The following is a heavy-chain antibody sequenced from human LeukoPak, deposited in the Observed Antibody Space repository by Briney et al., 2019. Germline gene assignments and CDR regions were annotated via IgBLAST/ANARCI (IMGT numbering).Heavy chain of an antibody. J-gene: IGHJ4*02. CDR1: GFTFISAW. D-gene: IGHD3-16*01. CDR2: IKDDGSDK. Sequence: GGSLRHSRAASGFTFISAWMTWVRQAPGKGLEWVATIKDDGSDKYYVDSVKGRFTISRDNAKKSLWLQMNSLRVEDTAIYYCADLGSRDWGQGTLVTVSS. CDR3: ADLGSRD. V-gene: IGHV3-7*01.